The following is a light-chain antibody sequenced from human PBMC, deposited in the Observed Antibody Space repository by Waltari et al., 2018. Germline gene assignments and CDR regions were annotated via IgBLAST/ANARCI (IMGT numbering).Light chain of an antibody. J-gene: IGKJ4*01. V-gene: IGKV1-33*01. CDR1: QAINNH. CDR3: QQYDNLVT. Sequence: DIQMTQSPSSLSASVGDRVTITCQAGQAINNHLNWYQQKPGKAPELLIYDVSKLETGVPSRFGGSGSGTDFSFTISSLQPEDIATYYCQQYDNLVTFGGGTRV. CDR2: DVS.